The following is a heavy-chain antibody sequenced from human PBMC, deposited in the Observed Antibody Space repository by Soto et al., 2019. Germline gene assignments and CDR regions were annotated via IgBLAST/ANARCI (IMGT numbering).Heavy chain of an antibody. CDR2: INSDGTTT. Sequence: PGGSLRLCCAAAGFTFSSYWLNWVRQVPGKGLVWVSRINSDGTTTNYADSVKGRFTVSRDNAKNTLYLQMNSLRAEDTAVYYCARAPFTTSRFDCWGQGTLVTVSS. J-gene: IGHJ4*02. CDR1: GFTFSSYW. D-gene: IGHD2-2*01. CDR3: ARAPFTTSRFDC. V-gene: IGHV3-74*01.